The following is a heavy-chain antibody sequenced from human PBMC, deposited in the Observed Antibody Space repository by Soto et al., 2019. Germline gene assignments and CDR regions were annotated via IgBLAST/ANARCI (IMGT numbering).Heavy chain of an antibody. CDR2: MSHSGGT. Sequence: QVQLQQWGAGLLKPSETLSLTCAVYGGFVSSGNYYWSWIRQPPGKGLEWIGEMSHSGGTHFNPSPKSRVTISVDTSKNQFSLKMSSVPAADTALYYCARVERGTATTVVDAFDIWGPGTRVTVSS. CDR1: GGFVSSGNYY. CDR3: ARVERGTATTVVDAFDI. V-gene: IGHV4-34*01. D-gene: IGHD1-1*01. J-gene: IGHJ3*02.